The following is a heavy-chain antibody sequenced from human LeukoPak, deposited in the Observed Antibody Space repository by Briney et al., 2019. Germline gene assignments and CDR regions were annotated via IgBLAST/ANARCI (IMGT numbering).Heavy chain of an antibody. CDR2: IYPGDSDT. CDR3: ARRTYYYDSSGYYYTVYYFDY. V-gene: IGHV5-51*01. D-gene: IGHD3-22*01. Sequence: GESLKISCKGSGYSFTSYWIGWVRQMPGKGLEWMGIIYPGDSDTGYSPSFQGQVTISADKSISTAYLQWSSLKASDTAMYYCARRTYYYDSSGYYYTVYYFDYWGQGTLVTVSS. CDR1: GYSFTSYW. J-gene: IGHJ4*02.